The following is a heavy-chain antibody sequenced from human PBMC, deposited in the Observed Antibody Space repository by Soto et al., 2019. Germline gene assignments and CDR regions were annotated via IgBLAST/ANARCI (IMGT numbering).Heavy chain of an antibody. V-gene: IGHV3-48*03. CDR1: GFTFSSYE. CDR3: ARLLVATAMVGTPGMYV. Sequence: GGSLRLSCAASGFTFSSYEMNWVRQAPGKGLEWVSYISSSGSTIYYADSVKGRFTISRDNAKNSLYLQMNSLRAEDTAVYYCARLLVATAMVGTPGMYVWGQGTKVTVYS. J-gene: IGHJ6*02. D-gene: IGHD5-18*01. CDR2: ISSSGSTI.